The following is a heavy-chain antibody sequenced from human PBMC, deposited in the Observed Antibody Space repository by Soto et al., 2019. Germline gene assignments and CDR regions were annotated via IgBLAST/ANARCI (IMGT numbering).Heavy chain of an antibody. CDR3: VRGVLS. V-gene: IGHV4-31*03. CDR2: IHHSGST. D-gene: IGHD3-10*01. Sequence: SETLSLTCNVSGGSISSGGYYWTWIRQHPGKGLEWIGNIHHSGSTFYNPSLKSRVSISVDTSKNQFSLKLSSVTAADTAVYFCVRGVLSWGPGTLVNVSS. J-gene: IGHJ1*01. CDR1: GGSISSGGYY.